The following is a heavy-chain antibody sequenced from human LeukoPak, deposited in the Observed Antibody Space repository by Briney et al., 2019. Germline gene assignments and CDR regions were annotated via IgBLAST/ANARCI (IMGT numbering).Heavy chain of an antibody. D-gene: IGHD6-19*01. J-gene: IGHJ4*02. Sequence: PGGSLRLSCAASGFTVSSNYMTWVRQAPGKGLEWVSIIYSGGSTYYTVTVKGRFSISRDNSKNTLYLQMNSLRAEDTAVYYCATASVVAGFDFWGQGTLVTVSS. CDR3: ATASVVAGFDF. V-gene: IGHV3-66*01. CDR2: IYSGGST. CDR1: GFTVSSNY.